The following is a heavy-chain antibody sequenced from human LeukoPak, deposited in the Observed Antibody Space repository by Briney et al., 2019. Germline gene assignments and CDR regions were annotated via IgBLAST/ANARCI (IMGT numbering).Heavy chain of an antibody. D-gene: IGHD3-22*01. CDR3: AKVVNYYDSSGKYYFDY. CDR1: GFTFSNYA. Sequence: PGGSLRLSCAASGFTFSNYAMSWVRQAPGKGLEWVSAISSSGSTYYADSVKGRFTISRDNSKNTLYLQMNSLRAEDTAVYYCAKVVNYYDSSGKYYFDYWGQGTLVTVSS. CDR2: ISSSGST. J-gene: IGHJ4*02. V-gene: IGHV3-23*01.